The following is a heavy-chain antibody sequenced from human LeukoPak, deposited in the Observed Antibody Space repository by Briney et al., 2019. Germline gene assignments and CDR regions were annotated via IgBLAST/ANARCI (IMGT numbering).Heavy chain of an antibody. J-gene: IGHJ6*03. CDR2: INPNSGRT. V-gene: IGHV1-2*02. CDR1: GYTFTGYY. CDR3: ARSIAVAGLPHYYYYMDV. D-gene: IGHD6-19*01. Sequence: ASVKVSCKASGYTFTGYYMHWVRQAPGQGLEWMGWINPNSGRTNYAQNFQGRVTMARDTSISTAYMELSRLRSDDTAVYYCARSIAVAGLPHYYYYMDVWGKGATVTVSS.